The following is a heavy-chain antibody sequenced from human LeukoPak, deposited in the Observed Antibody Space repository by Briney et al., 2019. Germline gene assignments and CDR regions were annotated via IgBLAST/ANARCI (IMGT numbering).Heavy chain of an antibody. D-gene: IGHD5-18*01. J-gene: IGHJ4*02. CDR1: GGSISSGDYY. CDR2: IYYSGST. V-gene: IGHV4-30-4*01. CDR3: ARGGVWLREVDY. Sequence: SQTLSLTCTVSGGSISSGDYYWSWIRQPPGKGLEWIGHIYYSGSTYYNPSLKSRVTISVDTSKNQFSLKLSSVTAADTAVYYCARGGVWLREVDYWGQGTLVTVSS.